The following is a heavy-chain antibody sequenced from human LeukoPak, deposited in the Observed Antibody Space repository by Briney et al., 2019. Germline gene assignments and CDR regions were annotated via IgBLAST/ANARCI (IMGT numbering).Heavy chain of an antibody. CDR3: ARSAAHDAFHI. CDR1: GYTFTDYY. Sequence: ASVKVSCKASGYTFTDYYMHWVRQAPGQGLEWMGWINPNSGGTNYAQKFQGRVTMTRDTSVTTTYMQLSGLTSDDTAVYYCARSAAHDAFHIWGQGTMVTVSS. J-gene: IGHJ3*02. CDR2: INPNSGGT. D-gene: IGHD6-13*01. V-gene: IGHV1-2*02.